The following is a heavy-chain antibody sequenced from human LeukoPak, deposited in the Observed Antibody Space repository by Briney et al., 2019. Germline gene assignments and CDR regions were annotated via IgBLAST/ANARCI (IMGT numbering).Heavy chain of an antibody. CDR3: AREAYSSSWMPLYYYYYMDV. D-gene: IGHD6-13*01. CDR2: ISAYNGNT. V-gene: IGHV1-18*01. CDR1: GYTFTSYG. Sequence: GASVKVSCKASGYTFTSYGISWVRQAPGQGLEWMGWISAYNGNTNYAQKLQGRVTMTTDTSTSAAYMELRSLRSDDTAVYYCAREAYSSSWMPLYYYYYMDVWGKGTTVTVSS. J-gene: IGHJ6*03.